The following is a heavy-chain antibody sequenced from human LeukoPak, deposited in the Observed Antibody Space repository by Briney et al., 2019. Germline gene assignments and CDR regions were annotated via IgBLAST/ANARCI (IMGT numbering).Heavy chain of an antibody. CDR2: INPNGGGT. J-gene: IGHJ4*02. Sequence: ASVKVSCKASGYTFTGYYMHWVRQAPGQGLEWMGWINPNGGGTNYAQKFQGRVTMTRDTSISTAYMELSRLRSDDTAVYYCAREWSWFGDHEGYFDYWGQGTLVTVSS. CDR3: AREWSWFGDHEGYFDY. V-gene: IGHV1-2*02. CDR1: GYTFTGYY. D-gene: IGHD3-10*01.